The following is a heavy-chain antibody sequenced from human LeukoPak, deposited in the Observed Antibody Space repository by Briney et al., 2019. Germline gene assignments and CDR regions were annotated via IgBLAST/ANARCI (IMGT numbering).Heavy chain of an antibody. V-gene: IGHV3-74*01. Sequence: GGSLRLSCAASGFTFSSYWMHWVRQAPGKGLVWVSRINSDGSSTSYADSVKGRFTISRDNAKNTLYLQMNSLRAEDTAVYYCARGTRSSSWYGAMYYFDYWGQGPLVTVSS. CDR1: GFTFSSYW. J-gene: IGHJ4*02. D-gene: IGHD6-13*01. CDR3: ARGTRSSSWYGAMYYFDY. CDR2: INSDGSST.